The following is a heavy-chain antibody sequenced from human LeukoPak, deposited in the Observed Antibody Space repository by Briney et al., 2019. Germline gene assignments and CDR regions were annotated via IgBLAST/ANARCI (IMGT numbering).Heavy chain of an antibody. CDR2: IIWDGFST. D-gene: IGHD3-22*01. Sequence: GGSLRLSCAASGFTFDDYTMHWVRQAPGKGLEWVSLIIWDGFSTFYADSVKGRFTISRDNSKNSLYLQMNSLRTEDTAMYYCAKGGTYDGSGYQDDWGQGTLVTVSS. CDR3: AKGGTYDGSGYQDD. CDR1: GFTFDDYT. V-gene: IGHV3-43*01. J-gene: IGHJ4*02.